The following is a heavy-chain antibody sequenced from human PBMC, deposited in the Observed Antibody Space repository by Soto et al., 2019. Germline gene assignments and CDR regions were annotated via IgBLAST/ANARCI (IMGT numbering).Heavy chain of an antibody. CDR2: IFSNDEK. D-gene: IGHD3-10*01. Sequence: SGPTLVNPTETLTLTCTVSGFSLSNARMGVSWIRQPPGKALEWLAHIFSNDEKSYSTSLKSRLTISKDTSKSQVVLTMTNMDPVDTATYYCARIRIPHVLLWFGAPRSLGWFAPWGQGTLVTVSS. CDR3: ARIRIPHVLLWFGAPRSLGWFAP. J-gene: IGHJ5*02. V-gene: IGHV2-26*01. CDR1: GFSLSNARMG.